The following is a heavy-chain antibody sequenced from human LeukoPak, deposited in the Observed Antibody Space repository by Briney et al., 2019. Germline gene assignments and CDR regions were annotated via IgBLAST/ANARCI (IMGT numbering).Heavy chain of an antibody. D-gene: IGHD2-2*01. V-gene: IGHV4-31*03. J-gene: IGHJ3*02. Sequence: LQTLSLTCNVSGISISDGRYYWAWIRQRPGRGLEWIGYKYYSGSAKYNPSLKSRLTISIDTPENQFSLHLSSVTAADTAIYYCATPYCSSLSCLDVFNIWGQGSMVTVSS. CDR1: GISISDGRYY. CDR3: ATPYCSSLSCLDVFNI. CDR2: KYYSGSA.